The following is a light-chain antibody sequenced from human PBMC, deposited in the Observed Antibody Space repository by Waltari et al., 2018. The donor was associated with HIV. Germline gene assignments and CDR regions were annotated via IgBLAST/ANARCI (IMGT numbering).Light chain of an antibody. CDR3: QQYNNWPQT. V-gene: IGKV3-15*01. CDR1: QPINNN. J-gene: IGKJ2*01. CDR2: GAS. Sequence: EKVMTQSPATLSVSPGERATLSCRASQPINNNVAWYQQKPGQAPQLLIYGASTRAAGVPDRVSGSGSGTEFSLTISSLQSEDLAIYYCQQYNNWPQTFGQGTKVEIK.